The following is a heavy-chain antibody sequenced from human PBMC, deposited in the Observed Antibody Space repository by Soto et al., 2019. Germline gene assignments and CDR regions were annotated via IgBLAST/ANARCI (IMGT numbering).Heavy chain of an antibody. J-gene: IGHJ4*02. V-gene: IGHV3-33*01. D-gene: IGHD2-21*01. CDR3: ARRGIYGHEY. CDR2: IWYDGSQS. CDR1: GVTFRIFG. Sequence: GGSLRLSCATSGVTFRIFGMEWVRQAPGRGLEWVAFIWYDGSQSYYADSVKGRFTISRDNSNNTLYLQMDSLRAEDTAVYYCARRGIYGHEYWGQGSLVTVAS.